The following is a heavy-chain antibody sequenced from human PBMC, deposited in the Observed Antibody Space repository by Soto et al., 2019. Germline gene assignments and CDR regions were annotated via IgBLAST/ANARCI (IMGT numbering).Heavy chain of an antibody. J-gene: IGHJ3*01. CDR1: GGGGARNRAA. CDR2: TYYRSKWYN. D-gene: IGHD7-27*01. CDR3: ARGTGDPRGDALNV. Sequence: SQTRSLTGGVSGGGGARNRAAGDWIRQSPSRGLEWLGRTYYRSKWYNDYALSLRGRITVNPDTSRNQFSLHLNSMTPDDTAVYYCARGTGDPRGDALNVWGQGTMVTVSS. V-gene: IGHV6-1*01.